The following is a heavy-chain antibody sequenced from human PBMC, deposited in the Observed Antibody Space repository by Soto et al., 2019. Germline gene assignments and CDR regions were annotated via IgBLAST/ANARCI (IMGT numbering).Heavy chain of an antibody. V-gene: IGHV1-46*01. CDR2: INPSSGTT. CDR1: GYIFIHCF. CDR3: ARSLGETTSLFDY. Sequence: QVQLVRSGAEMKQPGASVKLSCQASGYIFIHCFMHWVRQAPGQGLEWMGGINPSSGTTTYAQKFQGRVTVTRDTSTSTVYMELSSLGSGDRAMYYCARSLGETTSLFDYWGQGSLVTVSA. J-gene: IGHJ4*02. D-gene: IGHD1-26*01.